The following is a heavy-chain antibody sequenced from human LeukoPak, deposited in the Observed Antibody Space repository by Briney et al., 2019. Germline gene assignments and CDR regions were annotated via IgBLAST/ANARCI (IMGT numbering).Heavy chain of an antibody. CDR2: ISSSSSYI. Sequence: GGSLRLSCVASGFTFSNYAMNWVRQAPGKGLEWVSSISSSSSYIYYADSVKGRFTISRDNAKNSLYLQMNSLRAEDTAVYYCARGAKNRYGSGSYYDYWGQGTLVTVSS. CDR1: GFTFSNYA. D-gene: IGHD3-10*01. CDR3: ARGAKNRYGSGSYYDY. J-gene: IGHJ4*02. V-gene: IGHV3-21*01.